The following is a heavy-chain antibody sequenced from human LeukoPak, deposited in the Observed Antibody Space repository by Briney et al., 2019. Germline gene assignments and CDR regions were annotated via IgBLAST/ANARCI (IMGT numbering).Heavy chain of an antibody. CDR1: GGSITSYH. CDR3: ARVVQSTDSSGFYLPEYFQH. CDR2: IYHSGST. Sequence: SETLSLTCTVSGGSITSYHWGWIRQPPGKGLEWIGRIYHSGSTYYNPSLKSRVTISVDTSKNQFSLKLRSVTAADTAVYYCARVVQSTDSSGFYLPEYFQHWGQGTLVTVSS. V-gene: IGHV4-38-2*02. D-gene: IGHD3-22*01. J-gene: IGHJ1*01.